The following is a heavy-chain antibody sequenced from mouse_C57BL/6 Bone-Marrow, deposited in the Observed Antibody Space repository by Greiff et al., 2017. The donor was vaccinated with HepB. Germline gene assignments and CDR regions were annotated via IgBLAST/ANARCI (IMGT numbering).Heavy chain of an antibody. CDR3: TRDQDYDYPYWYFDV. D-gene: IGHD2-4*01. Sequence: EVKLEESGEGLVKPGGSLKLSCAASGFTFSSYAMSWVRQTPEKRLEWVAYISSGGDYIYYADTVKGRFTISRDNARNTLYLQMSSLKSEDTAMYYCTRDQDYDYPYWYFDVWGTGTTVTVSS. CDR1: GFTFSSYA. J-gene: IGHJ1*03. V-gene: IGHV5-9-1*02. CDR2: ISSGGDYI.